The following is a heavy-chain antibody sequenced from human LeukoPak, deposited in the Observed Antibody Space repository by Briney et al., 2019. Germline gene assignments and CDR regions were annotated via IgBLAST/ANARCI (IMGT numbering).Heavy chain of an antibody. Sequence: ASVKVSCKASGGTFSSYAISWVRQAPGQGLEWMGRIIPIFGTANYAQKFQGRVTITADKSTSTAYMELSSLRSEDTAVYYCASPSGGWLVADYWGQGTLVTVSS. CDR1: GGTFSSYA. CDR2: IIPIFGTA. V-gene: IGHV1-69*06. J-gene: IGHJ4*02. D-gene: IGHD6-19*01. CDR3: ASPSGGWLVADY.